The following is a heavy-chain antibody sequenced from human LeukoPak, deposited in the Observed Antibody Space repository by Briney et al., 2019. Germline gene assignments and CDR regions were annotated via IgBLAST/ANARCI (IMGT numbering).Heavy chain of an antibody. Sequence: ASVKVSCKPSGYTFTSYGISWVRQAPGPGLEWMGWLSAYNGNKNYAQKLQGRVTMTTDTSTSTAYMELRSLRSDYTAVYYCARYGYSDWDYWGQGTLVTVSS. J-gene: IGHJ4*02. CDR2: LSAYNGNK. D-gene: IGHD4-17*01. V-gene: IGHV1-18*01. CDR1: GYTFTSYG. CDR3: ARYGYSDWDY.